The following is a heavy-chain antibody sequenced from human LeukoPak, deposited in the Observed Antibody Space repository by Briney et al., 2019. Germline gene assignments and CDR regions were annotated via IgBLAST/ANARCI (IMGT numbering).Heavy chain of an antibody. Sequence: SETLSLTCAVYGGSFSGYYWSWIRQPPGKGLEWIGEINHSGSTNYNPSLKSRVTISVDTSKNQFSLKLSSVTAADTAVYYCAREVRHCSSTSCYRPYYYYYMDVWGKGTTVTVSS. CDR3: AREVRHCSSTSCYRPYYYYYMDV. V-gene: IGHV4-34*01. CDR1: GGSFSGYY. J-gene: IGHJ6*03. CDR2: INHSGST. D-gene: IGHD2-2*02.